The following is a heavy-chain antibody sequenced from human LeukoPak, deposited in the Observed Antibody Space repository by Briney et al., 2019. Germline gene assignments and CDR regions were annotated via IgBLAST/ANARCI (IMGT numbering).Heavy chain of an antibody. J-gene: IGHJ4*02. CDR2: IRSKAYGGTT. Sequence: PGRSLRLSCTASGFTFGDYAMSWVRQAPGKGLEWVGFIRSKAYGGTTEYAASVKGRFTISRDDSKSIAYLQMNSLKTEDTAVYYCTRERDAAGWVDYWGQGTLVTVSS. CDR1: GFTFGDYA. D-gene: IGHD6-13*01. V-gene: IGHV3-49*04. CDR3: TRERDAAGWVDY.